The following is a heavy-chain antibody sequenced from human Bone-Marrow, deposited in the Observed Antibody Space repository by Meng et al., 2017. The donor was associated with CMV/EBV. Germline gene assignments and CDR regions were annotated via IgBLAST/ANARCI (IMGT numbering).Heavy chain of an antibody. CDR2: INPSGGST. Sequence: ASVKVSCKASGYTFTSYYMHWVRQAPGQGLEWMGIINPSGGSTSYAQKFQGRVTITTDESTSTAYMELSSLRSEDTAVYYCARGTSIAAPIDYWAQGPLVPVPS. CDR1: GYTFTSYY. V-gene: IGHV1-46*01. D-gene: IGHD6-6*01. CDR3: ARGTSIAAPIDY. J-gene: IGHJ4*02.